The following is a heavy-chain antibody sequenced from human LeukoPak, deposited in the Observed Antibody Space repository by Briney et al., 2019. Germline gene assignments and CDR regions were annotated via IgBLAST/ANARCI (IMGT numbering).Heavy chain of an antibody. Sequence: PGGSLRLSCAASGFTFSSYAMSWVRQAPGKGLEWVSAISGSGGSTYYADSVKGRFTISRDNSKNTLYLQMNSLRAEDTAVYYCAKSVIPFSCSGGSCQYYFDYWGQGTLVTVSS. CDR2: ISGSGGST. CDR3: AKSVIPFSCSGGSCQYYFDY. V-gene: IGHV3-23*01. D-gene: IGHD2-15*01. CDR1: GFTFSSYA. J-gene: IGHJ4*02.